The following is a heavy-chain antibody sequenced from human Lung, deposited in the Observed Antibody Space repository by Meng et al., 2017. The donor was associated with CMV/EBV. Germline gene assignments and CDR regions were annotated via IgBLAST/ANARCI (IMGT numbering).Heavy chain of an antibody. CDR3: TTNRRTREWVYGMDV. CDR1: GYTLRDLS. Sequence: ASVXVSCKVSGYTLRDLSMHWVRQAPGKGLEWMGGFDPEDGETIYAQNFQGRVTMTEDTRTDTAYMEVGSLTFQDTAVYYCTTNRRTREWVYGMDVWGQGTTVTVSS. V-gene: IGHV1-24*01. J-gene: IGHJ6*02. CDR2: FDPEDGET. D-gene: IGHD3-3*01.